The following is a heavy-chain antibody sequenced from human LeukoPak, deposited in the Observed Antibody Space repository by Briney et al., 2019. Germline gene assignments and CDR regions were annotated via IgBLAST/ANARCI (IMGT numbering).Heavy chain of an antibody. CDR2: IIPIFGTA. J-gene: IGHJ5*02. CDR3: ARGGGELRNWFDP. Sequence: SVKVSCKASGGTFISYAISWVRQAPGQGLEWMGGIIPIFGTANYAQKFQGRVTITTDESTSTAYMELSSLRSEDTAVYYCARGGGELRNWFDPWGQGTLVTVSS. CDR1: GGTFISYA. D-gene: IGHD4-23*01. V-gene: IGHV1-69*05.